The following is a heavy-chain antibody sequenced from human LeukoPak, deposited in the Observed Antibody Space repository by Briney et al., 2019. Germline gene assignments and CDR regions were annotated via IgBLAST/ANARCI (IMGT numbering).Heavy chain of an antibody. V-gene: IGHV4-30-2*01. CDR1: DGSISSGGYS. CDR3: ARDRWGYCSGGSCPNWFDP. CDR2: IYHSGST. Sequence: SETLSLTCAVSDGSISSGGYSWSWIRQPPGKGLEWIGYIYHSGSTYYNPSLKSRVTISVDRSKNQFSLKLSSVTAADTAVYYCARDRWGYCSGGSCPNWFDPWGQGTLVTVSS. D-gene: IGHD2-15*01. J-gene: IGHJ5*02.